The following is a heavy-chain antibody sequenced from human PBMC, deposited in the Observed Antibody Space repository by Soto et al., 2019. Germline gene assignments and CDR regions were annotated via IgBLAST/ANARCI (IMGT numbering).Heavy chain of an antibody. D-gene: IGHD2-15*01. Sequence: QVQLVQSGAEVKKPGSSVKVSCKASGGTFSSYAISWVRQAPGQGLEWMGGIIPIFGTANYAQKFQGRVTITAEESTSTAYMELSSLRSEDTAVYYCARRVVNGPRVRYYYYGMDVWGQGTTVTVSS. CDR1: GGTFSSYA. CDR3: ARRVVNGPRVRYYYYGMDV. J-gene: IGHJ6*02. CDR2: IIPIFGTA. V-gene: IGHV1-69*12.